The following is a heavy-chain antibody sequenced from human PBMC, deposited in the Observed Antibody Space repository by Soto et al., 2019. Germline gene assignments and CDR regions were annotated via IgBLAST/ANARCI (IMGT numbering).Heavy chain of an antibody. CDR3: ARDQSYGGAFDY. CDR1: GYTFTSYG. D-gene: IGHD2-21*01. Sequence: ASVKVSCKSSGYTFTSYGISWVRQAPGQGLEWMGWISAYNGNTKYAQKLQGRVTITTDTSTSTVYMELRSLRSDDTAVYYCARDQSYGGAFDYWGQGTLVTVSS. CDR2: ISAYNGNT. J-gene: IGHJ4*02. V-gene: IGHV1-18*01.